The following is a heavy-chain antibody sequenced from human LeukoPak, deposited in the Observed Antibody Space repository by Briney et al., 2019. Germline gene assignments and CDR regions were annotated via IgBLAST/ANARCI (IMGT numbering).Heavy chain of an antibody. CDR1: GGSFGGYY. CDR2: INHSGST. CDR3: ARVDYGDYSKDFDY. J-gene: IGHJ4*02. V-gene: IGHV4-34*01. D-gene: IGHD4-17*01. Sequence: LETLSLTCAVYGGSFGGYYWSWIRQPPGKGLEWIGEINHSGSTNYNPSLKSRVTMSVDTSKNQFSLKVNSMTAADTAVYYCARVDYGDYSKDFDYWGQGTLVTVSS.